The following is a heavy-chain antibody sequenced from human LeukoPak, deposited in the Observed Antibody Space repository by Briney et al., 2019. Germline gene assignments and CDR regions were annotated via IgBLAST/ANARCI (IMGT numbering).Heavy chain of an antibody. CDR1: AASISYGDYY. Sequence: PSQTLSLTCSVSAASISYGDYYWSWLRQPPGKGLEWIVYIYYSGSTYDDPALKRRVTISVDTSKNQFSLKLSSVTAADTAVYYCARGVRAGYSYGHLVDSWGQGTLVTVSS. D-gene: IGHD5-18*01. CDR3: ARGVRAGYSYGHLVDS. CDR2: IYYSGST. V-gene: IGHV4-30-4*08. J-gene: IGHJ4*02.